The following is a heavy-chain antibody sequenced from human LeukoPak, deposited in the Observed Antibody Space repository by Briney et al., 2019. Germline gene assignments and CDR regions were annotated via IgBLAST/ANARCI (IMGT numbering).Heavy chain of an antibody. CDR1: GFTFSSYA. Sequence: GGSLRLSCAASGFTFSSYAMSWVRQAPGKGLEWFSSITGSGGSTYYADSVKGRFTISRDNSKSTLFLQMNSLRAEDTAVYYCARVRIYGDYIFWYFDDWGQGTLVTVSS. CDR3: ARVRIYGDYIFWYFDD. V-gene: IGHV3-23*01. J-gene: IGHJ4*02. D-gene: IGHD4-17*01. CDR2: ITGSGGST.